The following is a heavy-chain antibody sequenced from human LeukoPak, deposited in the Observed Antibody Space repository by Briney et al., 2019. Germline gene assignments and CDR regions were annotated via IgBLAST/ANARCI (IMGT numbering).Heavy chain of an antibody. CDR3: ARFTMTRGWFDP. J-gene: IGHJ5*02. CDR2: INAGNGNT. V-gene: IGHV1-3*01. CDR1: GYTFTTYA. D-gene: IGHD3-22*01. Sequence: ASVKVSCKASGYTFTTYAMHWVRQAPGQGLRWMGWINAGNGNTKYSQKFQGRVIITRDTSASKAYMELRSLRSEDTAIYYCARFTMTRGWFDPWGQGTLVIVSS.